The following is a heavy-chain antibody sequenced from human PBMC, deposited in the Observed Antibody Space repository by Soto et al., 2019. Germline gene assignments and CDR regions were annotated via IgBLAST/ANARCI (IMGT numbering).Heavy chain of an antibody. CDR3: ARGSGGGLIYHEYGMDD. J-gene: IGHJ6*02. D-gene: IGHD3-3*01. CDR2: IWYDGSNK. Sequence: QVQLVESGGGVVQPGRSLRLSCAASGFTFSSYGMHWVRQAPGKGLEWVAVIWYDGSNKYYADSVKGRFTISRDNSKNTLYLQMNSLRDEDTAVYYCARGSGGGLIYHEYGMDDWGQGTTVTVSS. V-gene: IGHV3-33*01. CDR1: GFTFSSYG.